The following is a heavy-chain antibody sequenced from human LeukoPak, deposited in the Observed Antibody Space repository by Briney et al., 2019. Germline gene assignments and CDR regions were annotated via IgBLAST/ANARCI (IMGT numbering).Heavy chain of an antibody. CDR1: GVTFSSYW. CDR3: ARDLTDAFDI. J-gene: IGHJ3*02. CDR2: IKQDGSEK. Sequence: GGSLRLSCAASGVTFSSYWMSWGRQAPGKGLEWVANIKQDGSEKYYVDSVKGRFTISRDNAKNSLYLQMNSLRAEDTAVYYCARDLTDAFDIWGQGTMVTVSS. V-gene: IGHV3-7*03.